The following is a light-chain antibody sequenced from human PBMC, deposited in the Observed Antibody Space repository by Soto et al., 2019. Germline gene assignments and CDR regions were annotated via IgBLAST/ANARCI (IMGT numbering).Light chain of an antibody. CDR3: SSYTRSSPCV. V-gene: IGLV2-14*01. Sequence: QSVLTQPASVSGSPGQSITISCTGTSSDIGRYNYVSWYQQHPGRAPRLMIYEVHNRPSGVSNRFSGSKSGNTASLTISGLQAEDEADYYCSSYTRSSPCVFGTGTKLTVL. J-gene: IGLJ1*01. CDR2: EVH. CDR1: SSDIGRYNY.